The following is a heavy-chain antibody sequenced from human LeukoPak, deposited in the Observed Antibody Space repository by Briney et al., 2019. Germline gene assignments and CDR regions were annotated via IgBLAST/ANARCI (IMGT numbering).Heavy chain of an antibody. CDR2: IYTSGST. D-gene: IGHD2-2*02. CDR3: ARDSPVVPAAIHHNWYFDL. V-gene: IGHV4-4*07. Sequence: PSETLSLTCTVSGGSISSYYWSWIRQPAGKGLEWIGRIYTSGSTNYNPSLKSRVTMSVDTSKNQFSLKLSSVTAADTAVYYCARDSPVVPAAIHHNWYFDLWGRGTLVTVSS. CDR1: GGSISSYY. J-gene: IGHJ2*01.